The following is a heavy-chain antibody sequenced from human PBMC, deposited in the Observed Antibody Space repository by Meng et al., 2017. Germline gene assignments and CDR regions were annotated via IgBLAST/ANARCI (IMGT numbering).Heavy chain of an antibody. CDR1: GFTFNNYW. J-gene: IGHJ4*02. Sequence: VGSGGGLVPPGGSLKLSCEASGFTFNNYWMHWVRQVPGKGLVWVSCISGDGSITNYADSVKGRFTISRDNAKNTLYLQMNSLRPEDTAVYYCLDEAPRSDYWGQGSLVTVSS. V-gene: IGHV3-74*01. CDR3: LDEAPRSDY. D-gene: IGHD1-1*01. CDR2: ISGDGSIT.